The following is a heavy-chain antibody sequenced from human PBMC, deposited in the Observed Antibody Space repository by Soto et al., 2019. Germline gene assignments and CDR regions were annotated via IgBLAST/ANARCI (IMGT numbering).Heavy chain of an antibody. CDR2: MNPNSGNT. V-gene: IGHV1-8*01. Sequence: QVQLVQSGAEVKKPGASVKVPCKASGYTFTSYDINWVRQATGQGLEWMGWMNPNSGNTGYAQKFQGRVTMTRNTSISTAYMELSSLRSEDTAVYYCARGIPLLAVAATNGDYWGQGTLVTVSS. D-gene: IGHD6-19*01. J-gene: IGHJ4*02. CDR3: ARGIPLLAVAATNGDY. CDR1: GYTFTSYD.